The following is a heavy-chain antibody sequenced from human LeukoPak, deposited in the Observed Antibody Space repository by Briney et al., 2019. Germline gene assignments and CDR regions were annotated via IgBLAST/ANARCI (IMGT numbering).Heavy chain of an antibody. D-gene: IGHD2-2*01. CDR3: ARDGPDCSSTSCSSGLPHGLYYYYMDV. J-gene: IGHJ6*03. CDR1: GGSISSSSYY. CDR2: IYTSGST. Sequence: SETLSLTCTVSGGSISSSSYYWSWIRQPAGKGLEWIGRIYTSGSTNYNPSLKSRVTMSVDTSKNQFSLKLSSVTAADTAVYYCARDGPDCSSTSCSSGLPHGLYYYYMDVWGKGTTVTVSS. V-gene: IGHV4-61*02.